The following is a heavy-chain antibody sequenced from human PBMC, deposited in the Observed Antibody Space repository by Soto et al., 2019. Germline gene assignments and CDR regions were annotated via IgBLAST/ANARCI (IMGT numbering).Heavy chain of an antibody. J-gene: IGHJ4*02. CDR3: ARVAWYENSGTLDY. CDR1: GYTFTSYY. CDR2: IDPTGGTT. V-gene: IGHV1-46*01. Sequence: VQLVQSGAEVKKPGASVNVSCKASGYTFTSYYLHWVRQAPGQGLEWMGLIDPTGGTTAYAQNFQGRVTMTRDTSTSTGYMELSSLIYEDTAVYYCARVAWYENSGTLDYWGQGTLVTVSS. D-gene: IGHD6-19*01.